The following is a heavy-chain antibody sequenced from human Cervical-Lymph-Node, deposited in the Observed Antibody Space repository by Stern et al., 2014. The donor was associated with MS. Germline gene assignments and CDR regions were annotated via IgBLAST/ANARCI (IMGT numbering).Heavy chain of an antibody. CDR1: GGSITSYY. V-gene: IGHV4-59*08. Sequence: QLQLQESGPGLVKPSETLSLTCSVSGGSITSYYWSWIRQPPGKGLEWIGYIYYSGNTNYNPSLKSRVTISLDTSKNQFSLKLTSVTAADTAVYYCARRRAALESWGQGALVTVSS. D-gene: IGHD6-25*01. J-gene: IGHJ4*02. CDR2: IYYSGNT. CDR3: ARRRAALES.